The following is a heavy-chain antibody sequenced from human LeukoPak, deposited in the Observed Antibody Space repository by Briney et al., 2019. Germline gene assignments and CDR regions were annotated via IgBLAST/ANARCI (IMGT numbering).Heavy chain of an antibody. Sequence: PSETLSLTCTVSGGSISSGGYYWSWIRQHPGKGLEWIGYIYYSGSTYYNPSLKSRVTISVDTSKNQFSLKLSSVTAADTAVYYCAGGGVVIIYDYYYYGMDVWGQGTTVTVSS. CDR3: AGGGVVIIYDYYYYGMDV. J-gene: IGHJ6*02. D-gene: IGHD3-3*01. V-gene: IGHV4-31*03. CDR2: IYYSGST. CDR1: GGSISSGGYY.